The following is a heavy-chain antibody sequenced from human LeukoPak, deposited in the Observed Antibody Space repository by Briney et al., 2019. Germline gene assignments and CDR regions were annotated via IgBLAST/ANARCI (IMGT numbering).Heavy chain of an antibody. J-gene: IGHJ4*02. D-gene: IGHD6-13*01. V-gene: IGHV3-23*01. CDR2: ISDSSRTT. CDR1: GFTFSTEA. Sequence: GGSLRLSCEVSGFTFSTEAMTWVRQAPGKGLEWVSSISDSSRTTYYADSVQGRFTISRDNSRNTVYLQMNSLRVEDTAFYYCAKKLGFIPQFDYWSQGTLVAVSS. CDR3: AKKLGFIPQFDY.